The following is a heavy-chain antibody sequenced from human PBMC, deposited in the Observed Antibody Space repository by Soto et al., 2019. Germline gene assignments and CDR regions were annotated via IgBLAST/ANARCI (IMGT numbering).Heavy chain of an antibody. CDR2: ISNSVGST. D-gene: IGHD1-26*01. CDR3: AKGDVGGYYYSGL. Sequence: DGSLRLSCAASGFTFSNYVMRCVSQVRWNWLDWLQIISNSVGSTYYADSVKGRFTISRDNSKNTLYLQMNSLRAEDTAVYYCAKGDVGGYYYSGLWGRGTLVTVAS. J-gene: IGHJ4*02. CDR1: GFTFSNYV. V-gene: IGHV3-23*01.